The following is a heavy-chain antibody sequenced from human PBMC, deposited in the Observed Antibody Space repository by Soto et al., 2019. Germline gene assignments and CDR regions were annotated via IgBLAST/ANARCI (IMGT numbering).Heavy chain of an antibody. CDR3: ARHCVHATYYYDSSGSSEYYYGMDV. CDR2: IYYSGST. J-gene: IGHJ6*02. Sequence: QLQLQESGPGLVKPSETLSLTCTVSGGSISSSSYYWGWIRQPPGKGLEWIGSIYYSGSTYYNPSLKSRVTISVDTSKNQFSLKLSSVTAADTAVYYCARHCVHATYYYDSSGSSEYYYGMDVWGQGTTVTVSS. D-gene: IGHD3-22*01. CDR1: GGSISSSSYY. V-gene: IGHV4-39*01.